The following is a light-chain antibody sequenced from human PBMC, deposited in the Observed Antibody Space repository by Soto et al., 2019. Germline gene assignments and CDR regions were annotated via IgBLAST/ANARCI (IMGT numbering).Light chain of an antibody. J-gene: IGKJ5*01. CDR3: QQRRNWPLT. Sequence: EIVLTQSPATLSLSPGERATLSCRASQSVSSYLAWYQQKPGQAPRHLIYDASNRATGIPAMFSGSGSGTDFPVTISSLEPEDFAVYYCQQRRNWPLTFGQGTRLE. CDR2: DAS. CDR1: QSVSSY. V-gene: IGKV3-11*01.